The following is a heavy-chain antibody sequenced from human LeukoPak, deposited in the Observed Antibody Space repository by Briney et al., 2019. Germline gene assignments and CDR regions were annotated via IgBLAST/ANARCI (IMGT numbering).Heavy chain of an antibody. D-gene: IGHD6-13*01. V-gene: IGHV3-74*03. CDR3: VAGLGNY. CDR2: INTDGIII. J-gene: IGHJ4*02. Sequence: GGSLRLSCAPSGFTFSTYWMHWVRQAPGKGLVWVSRINTDGIIITYAGSVKGRFTISRDNAKNTVYLQMNSLRAEDTAMYYCVAGLGNYWGQGTLVTVSS. CDR1: GFTFSTYW.